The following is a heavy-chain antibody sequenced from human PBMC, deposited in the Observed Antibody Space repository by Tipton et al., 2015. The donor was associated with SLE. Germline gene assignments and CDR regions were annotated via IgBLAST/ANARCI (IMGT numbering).Heavy chain of an antibody. V-gene: IGHV4-59*01. Sequence: TLSLTCAVYGGSFSGYSWSWIRQPPGKGLEWIGYNYYNGDTNSNASLKSRVTISVDTSKNQVSLKLSSVTAADTAVYYCARVQEGGYYFYGMDVWGQGTTVTVSS. J-gene: IGHJ6*02. CDR2: NYYNGDT. CDR3: ARVQEGGYYFYGMDV. CDR1: GGSFSGYS. D-gene: IGHD3-16*01.